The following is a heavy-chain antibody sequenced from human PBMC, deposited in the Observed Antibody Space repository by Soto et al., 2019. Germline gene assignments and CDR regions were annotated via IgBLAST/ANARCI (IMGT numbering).Heavy chain of an antibody. D-gene: IGHD1-20*01. Sequence: DTLSLTCAVSGGSISGSYYYWGWLRQSPGRGPEWIGSVFYTGFTSYNPSLESRVSVSVDTSKNQFSLKVSAVTAADTAVYYCASSQKGYNWNYFDHWGQGALVTVSS. CDR3: ASSQKGYNWNYFDH. J-gene: IGHJ4*02. CDR1: GGSISGSYYY. V-gene: IGHV4-39*01. CDR2: VFYTGFT.